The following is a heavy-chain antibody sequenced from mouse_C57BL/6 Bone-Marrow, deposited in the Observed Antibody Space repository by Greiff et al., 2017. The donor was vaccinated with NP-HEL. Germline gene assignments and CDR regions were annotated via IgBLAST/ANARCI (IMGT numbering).Heavy chain of an antibody. D-gene: IGHD4-1*01. J-gene: IGHJ2*01. Sequence: QVQLQQSGPELVKPGASVKISCKASGYAFSSSWMNWVKQRPGKGLEWIGRIYPGDGDTNYNGKFKGKATLTADKSSSTAYMQLSSLTSEDSAVYFCASETNWVDYWGQGTTLTVSS. CDR2: IYPGDGDT. V-gene: IGHV1-82*01. CDR3: ASETNWVDY. CDR1: GYAFSSSW.